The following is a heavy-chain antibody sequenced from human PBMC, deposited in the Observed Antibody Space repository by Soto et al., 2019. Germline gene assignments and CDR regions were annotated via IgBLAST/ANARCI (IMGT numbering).Heavy chain of an antibody. D-gene: IGHD3-22*01. V-gene: IGHV3-15*07. J-gene: IGHJ4*02. CDR1: GFTFSNAW. Sequence: EVQLVESGGGLVKPGGSLRLSCAASGFTFSNAWMNWVRQAPGKGLEWVGRIKSKTDGGTIDYAAPLKGRFTISRDDSKNTLYLQMNSLKTEDTAVYYCTTDPVTMIVVVPSSGWGQGTLVTVSS. CDR3: TTDPVTMIVVVPSSG. CDR2: IKSKTDGGTI.